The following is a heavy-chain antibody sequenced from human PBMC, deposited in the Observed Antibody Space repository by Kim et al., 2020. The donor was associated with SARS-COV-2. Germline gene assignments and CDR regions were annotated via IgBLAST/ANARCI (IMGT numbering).Heavy chain of an antibody. CDR2: INPNSGGT. D-gene: IGHD6-19*01. Sequence: ASVKVSCKASGYTFTGYYMHWVRQAPGQGLEWMGWINPNSGGTNYAQKFQGRVTMTRDTSISTAYMELSRLRSDDTAVYYCARTSPVAGPPGYYYYGMDVWGQGTTVTVSS. V-gene: IGHV1-2*02. J-gene: IGHJ6*02. CDR1: GYTFTGYY. CDR3: ARTSPVAGPPGYYYYGMDV.